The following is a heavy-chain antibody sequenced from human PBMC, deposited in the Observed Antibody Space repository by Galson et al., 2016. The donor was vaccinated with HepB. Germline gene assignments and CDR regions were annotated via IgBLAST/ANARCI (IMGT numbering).Heavy chain of an antibody. CDR2: IRSKAKNYAT. CDR1: GFTFSDST. V-gene: IGHV3-73*01. CDR3: TREFLAHGY. Sequence: SLRLSCAASGFTFSDSTIHWVRQASGKGLAWVGRIRSKAKNYATAYGASAEGRFAISRDDSKNTAYLQVNSLKTEDTAVYYCTREFLAHGYWCQGTLATVSS. D-gene: IGHD3-10*01. J-gene: IGHJ4*02.